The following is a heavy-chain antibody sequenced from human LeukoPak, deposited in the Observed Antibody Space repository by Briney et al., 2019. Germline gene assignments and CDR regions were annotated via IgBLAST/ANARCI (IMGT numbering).Heavy chain of an antibody. CDR3: ARQQLATSGSVSFDY. V-gene: IGHV4-4*07. Sequence: PSETLSLTCTVSGGSISSYYWSWIRQPAGKGLEWIGRIYTSGSTNYNPSLKSRVTMSVDTSKNQFSLKLSSVTAADTAVYYCARQQLATSGSVSFDYWGQGTQVTVSS. D-gene: IGHD6-13*01. J-gene: IGHJ4*02. CDR1: GGSISSYY. CDR2: IYTSGST.